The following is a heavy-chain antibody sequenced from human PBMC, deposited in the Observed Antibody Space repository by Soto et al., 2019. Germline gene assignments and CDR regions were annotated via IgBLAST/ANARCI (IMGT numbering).Heavy chain of an antibody. CDR1: GGSISTYY. CDR2: MSYSGRT. D-gene: IGHD1-26*01. Sequence: SLTCRVSGGSISTYYWSWIRQPPGKGLEWIGYMSYSGRTDYNFSLKSRVTISGDTSKNQFSLKLTSVTAADTAVYFCARVGATAEFDYWGLGTLVTVSS. V-gene: IGHV4-59*13. CDR3: ARVGATAEFDY. J-gene: IGHJ4*02.